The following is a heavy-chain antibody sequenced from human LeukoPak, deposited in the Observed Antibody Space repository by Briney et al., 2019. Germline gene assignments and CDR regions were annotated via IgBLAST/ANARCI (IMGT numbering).Heavy chain of an antibody. CDR3: ARVRIAAAGTGAFDI. V-gene: IGHV3-20*04. D-gene: IGHD6-13*01. J-gene: IGHJ3*02. CDR2: INWNGGST. Sequence: PGGSLRLSCEASGFIFSSNAMSWVRQAPGKGLEWVSGINWNGGSTGYADSVKGRFTISRDNAKNSLYLQMNSLRAEDTALYYCARVRIAAAGTGAFDIWGQGTMVTVSS. CDR1: GFIFSSNA.